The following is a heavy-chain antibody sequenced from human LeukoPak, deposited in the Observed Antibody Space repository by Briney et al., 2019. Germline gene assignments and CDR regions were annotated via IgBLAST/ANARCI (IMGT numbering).Heavy chain of an antibody. CDR1: GGYISSHY. Sequence: SETLSLTCTVSGGYISSHYWSWIRQPAGKGLEWIGRIYTSGSTNYNPSLKSRVTMSLDTSKNQFSLKLSSATAADTAVYYCARDVPASIATYYFDYWGQGTLVTVSS. V-gene: IGHV4-4*07. CDR2: IYTSGST. J-gene: IGHJ4*02. D-gene: IGHD6-6*01. CDR3: ARDVPASIATYYFDY.